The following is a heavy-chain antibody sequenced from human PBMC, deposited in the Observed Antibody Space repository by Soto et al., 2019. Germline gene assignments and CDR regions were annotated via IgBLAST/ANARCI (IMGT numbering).Heavy chain of an antibody. CDR2: IYTTGKI. Sequence: QVQLLESGPALVKPSETLSLTCNVSGASTSIYYWSWIPQSAGKGLEWICRIYTTGKINYNPSLRCRVTMSRDSSKNQLFLNLTSVTAADTAVYYCVRDRLNWFDPWGQGVLGTVS. J-gene: IGHJ5*02. CDR3: VRDRLNWFDP. CDR1: GASTSIYY. V-gene: IGHV4-4*07.